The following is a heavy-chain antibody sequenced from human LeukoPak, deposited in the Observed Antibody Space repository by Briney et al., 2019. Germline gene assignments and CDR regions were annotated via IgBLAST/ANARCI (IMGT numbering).Heavy chain of an antibody. CDR2: SNAGNGHT. Sequence: ASVTVSFTASGYTFTSYAMYWVRQAPGQRLEWMGWSNAGNGHTKYSKKFQGRVTISRDTSASTAYMELSSLRSEDTAVYYCARGSSGWYELLYYYYGVDVWGQGTTVTVSS. CDR3: ARGSSGWYELLYYYYGVDV. CDR1: GYTFTSYA. V-gene: IGHV1-3*01. D-gene: IGHD6-19*01. J-gene: IGHJ6*02.